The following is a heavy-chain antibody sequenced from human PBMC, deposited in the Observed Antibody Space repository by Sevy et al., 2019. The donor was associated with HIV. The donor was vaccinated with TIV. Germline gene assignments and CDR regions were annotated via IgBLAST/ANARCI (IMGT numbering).Heavy chain of an antibody. CDR1: GFIFSSYE. CDR3: ARDLPPSATKVAHFDN. J-gene: IGHJ4*02. CDR2: ISNSGSAL. Sequence: GGSLRLSCAASGFIFSSYEMNWVRQAPGKGLEWISYISNSGSALYYSDSVKGRFTISRDNAKNSLYLQMNSLRAEDTAVYYCARDLPPSATKVAHFDNWGQGTLVTVSS. V-gene: IGHV3-48*03. D-gene: IGHD4-4*01.